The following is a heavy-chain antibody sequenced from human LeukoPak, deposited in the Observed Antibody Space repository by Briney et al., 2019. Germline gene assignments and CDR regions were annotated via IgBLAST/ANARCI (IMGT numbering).Heavy chain of an antibody. D-gene: IGHD6-19*01. CDR2: IYPGDSDT. V-gene: IGHV5-51*01. Sequence: LKISCQXAGYRFXXYWIGWVRPMPGKGPEWMAIIYPGDSDTRYSPSFQGRVTISADKSISTAYLQWSSLKASDTAMYYCAAGWYGGPYDYWGQGILVTVSS. CDR3: AAGWYGGPYDY. J-gene: IGHJ4*02. CDR1: GYRFXXYW.